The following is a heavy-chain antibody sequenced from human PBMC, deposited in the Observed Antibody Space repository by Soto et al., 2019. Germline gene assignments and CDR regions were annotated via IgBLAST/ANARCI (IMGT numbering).Heavy chain of an antibody. Sequence: EVQLAESGGGLVLTGGSLRLSCAASGFSFVSYWMHWVRQVPGEGLAWVSRINGNADNSDYADSVKGRFTISRANAINRLYLQMDSPRADDTGVYYCVRDFRGTVAGSEFDHWGQGTLVTVSS. V-gene: IGHV3-74*01. J-gene: IGHJ4*02. CDR2: INGNADNS. CDR3: VRDFRGTVAGSEFDH. CDR1: GFSFVSYW. D-gene: IGHD6-19*01.